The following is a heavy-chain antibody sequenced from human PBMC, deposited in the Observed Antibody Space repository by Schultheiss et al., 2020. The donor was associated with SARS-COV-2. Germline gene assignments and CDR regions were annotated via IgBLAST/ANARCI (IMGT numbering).Heavy chain of an antibody. J-gene: IGHJ4*02. D-gene: IGHD2-15*01. V-gene: IGHV4-39*01. CDR1: GGSISSDTYY. CDR2: IFYTGGT. Sequence: SETLSLTCTVSGGSISSDTYYWGWIRQSPGRGLEWIGSIFYTGGTYYNPSLRSRVTISVDTSKNQFSLNLNSLTAADTAVYYCARWRWQDISVFDYWGQGISVTVSS. CDR3: ARWRWQDISVFDY.